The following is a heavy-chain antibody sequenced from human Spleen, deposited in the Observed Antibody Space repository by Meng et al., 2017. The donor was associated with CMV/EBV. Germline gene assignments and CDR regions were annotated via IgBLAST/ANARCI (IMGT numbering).Heavy chain of an antibody. D-gene: IGHD2-2*01. Sequence: GESLKISCVASGFIFSNYSMNWVRQAPGKGLEWVSYISGRSITTYYSDSVKGRFTISRANAKNSLYPQMNSLRAEDTAVYYCARDSGIGYCRSTVCSDFDYWGQGILVTVSS. J-gene: IGHJ4*02. CDR2: ISGRSITT. CDR1: GFIFSNYS. V-gene: IGHV3-48*04. CDR3: ARDSGIGYCRSTVCSDFDY.